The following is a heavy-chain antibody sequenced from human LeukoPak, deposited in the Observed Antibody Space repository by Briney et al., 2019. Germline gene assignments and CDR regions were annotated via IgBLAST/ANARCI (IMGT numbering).Heavy chain of an antibody. CDR1: GFTFSSYA. V-gene: IGHV3-30-3*01. Sequence: PGGSLRLSCAASGFTFSSYAMHWVRQAPGKGLEWVAVISYDGSNKYYADSVQGRFTISRDNSKNTVYLQMNSLRPEDTALYYCAGKYWAGADYWGQGTLVTVSS. CDR3: AGKYWAGADY. D-gene: IGHD2-15*01. J-gene: IGHJ4*02. CDR2: ISYDGSNK.